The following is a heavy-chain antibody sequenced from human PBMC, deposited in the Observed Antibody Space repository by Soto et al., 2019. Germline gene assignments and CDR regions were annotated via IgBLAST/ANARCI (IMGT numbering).Heavy chain of an antibody. Sequence: PGGSLRLSCVASGFSFSGYGMNWVRQAPGKGLEWVALILYDGVTKFYADSVEGRFTISKDNSKNTVYLQMNSLTAADTAIYYCARSPLWSPLDFWGQGTLVTVSS. CDR1: GFSFSGYG. V-gene: IGHV3-33*01. J-gene: IGHJ4*02. CDR2: ILYDGVTK. D-gene: IGHD3-10*01. CDR3: ARSPLWSPLDF.